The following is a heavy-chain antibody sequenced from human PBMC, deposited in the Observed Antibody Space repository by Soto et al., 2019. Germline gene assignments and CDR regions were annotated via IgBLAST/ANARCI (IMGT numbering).Heavy chain of an antibody. Sequence: SETLSLTCPVSGGSISSGGYYWSWIRQHPGKGLEWIGYIYYSGSPYFNPSLKSRVTISVDTSKNQFSLDLSSVTAADTAVYYSARDQSFYTAMIRRRSYYYGMDVWCQATTVTVSS. V-gene: IGHV4-31*03. J-gene: IGHJ6*02. CDR3: ARDQSFYTAMIRRRSYYYGMDV. CDR2: IYYSGSP. D-gene: IGHD5-18*01. CDR1: GGSISSGGYY.